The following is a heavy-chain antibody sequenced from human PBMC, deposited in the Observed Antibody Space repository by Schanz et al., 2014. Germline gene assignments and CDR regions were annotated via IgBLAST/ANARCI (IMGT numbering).Heavy chain of an antibody. Sequence: EVHLVESGGGLVQPGGSLRLSCAASGFTVSSNYMSWVRQAPGKGLEWVSLIYSNGSTYYADSVKGRFIISRDNSKNTMCLQMNSLRAEDTAVYYYARELLPPYYYYYMDVWGKGTTGTVSS. D-gene: IGHD1-7*01. CDR3: ARELLPPYYYYYMDV. CDR1: GFTVSSNY. J-gene: IGHJ6*03. V-gene: IGHV3-66*02. CDR2: IYSNGST.